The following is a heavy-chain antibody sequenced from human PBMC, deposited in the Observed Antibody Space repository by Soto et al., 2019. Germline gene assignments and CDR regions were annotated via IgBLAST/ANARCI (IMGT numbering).Heavy chain of an antibody. CDR1: GFTFSSYA. J-gene: IGHJ4*02. CDR2: ISYDGSNK. D-gene: IGHD6-13*01. V-gene: IGHV3-30-3*01. Sequence: QVQLVESGGGVVQPGRSLRLSCAASGFTFSSYAMHWVRQAPGKGLEWVAVISYDGSNKYYADSVKGRFTISRDNSKNTLYLQMNGLRAEDTAVYYCARDSYYSSSWYDFDYWGQGTLVTVSS. CDR3: ARDSYYSSSWYDFDY.